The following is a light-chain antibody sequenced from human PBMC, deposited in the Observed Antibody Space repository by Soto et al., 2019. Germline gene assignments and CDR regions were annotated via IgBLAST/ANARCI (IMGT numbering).Light chain of an antibody. CDR2: DAS. CDR3: QQRGGWPLT. CDR1: QSVSSS. J-gene: IGKJ4*01. Sequence: EIVLTQSPATLSLSPGERATLSCRASQSVSSSLAWYQQKPGQAPRLLIYDASNRATGIPARFSGSGSGTDFTLTISSLEPEDFAVYYCQQRGGWPLTFGGGTRVEIK. V-gene: IGKV3-11*01.